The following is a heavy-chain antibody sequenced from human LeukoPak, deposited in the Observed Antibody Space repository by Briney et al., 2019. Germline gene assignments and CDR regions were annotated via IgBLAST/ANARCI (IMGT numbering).Heavy chain of an antibody. CDR2: ISSSSSTI. Sequence: GGSLRLSCAASGFTFSSYSMNWVRQAPGKGLERVSYISSSSSTIYYADSVKGRFTISRDNAKNSLYLQMNSLRAEDTAVYYCARSDYGDYVIPPGCWGQGTLVTVSS. J-gene: IGHJ4*02. CDR1: GFTFSSYS. D-gene: IGHD4-17*01. CDR3: ARSDYGDYVIPPGC. V-gene: IGHV3-48*01.